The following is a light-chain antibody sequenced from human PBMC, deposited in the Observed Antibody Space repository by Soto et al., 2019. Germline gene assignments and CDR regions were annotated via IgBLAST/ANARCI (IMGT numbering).Light chain of an antibody. CDR1: SSNIGAGYD. J-gene: IGLJ3*02. CDR2: GNS. Sequence: QSVRTQPPSVSGAPGQRVTGSCTGSSSNIGAGYDVHWYQQLPGTAPKLLIYGNSNRPSGVPDRFSGSKSGTSASLAITGLRAEDEADYYCQSYDSSLSGWVFGGGTKLTVL. CDR3: QSYDSSLSGWV. V-gene: IGLV1-40*01.